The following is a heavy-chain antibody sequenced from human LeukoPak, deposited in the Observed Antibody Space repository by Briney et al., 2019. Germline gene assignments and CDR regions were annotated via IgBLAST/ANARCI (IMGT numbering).Heavy chain of an antibody. V-gene: IGHV4-4*07. CDR3: ARGPAIPGYSGSWALVDEGLQSPNFDY. D-gene: IGHD6-13*01. CDR1: GGSISSYY. J-gene: IGHJ4*02. CDR2: IYTSGST. Sequence: SETLSLTCTVSGGSISSYYWSWIRQPAGKGLEWIGRIYTSGSTNYNPSLKSRVTMSVDTSKNQFSLKLSSVTAADTAVYYCARGPAIPGYSGSWALVDEGLQSPNFDYWGQGTLVTVSS.